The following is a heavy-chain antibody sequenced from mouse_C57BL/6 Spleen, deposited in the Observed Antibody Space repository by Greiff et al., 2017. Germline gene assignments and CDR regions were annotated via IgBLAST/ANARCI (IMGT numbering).Heavy chain of an antibody. D-gene: IGHD2-4*01. CDR1: GFTFSDYG. J-gene: IGHJ4*01. V-gene: IGHV5-17*01. CDR2: ISSGSSTI. Sequence: EVQLQESGGGLVKPGGSLKLSCAASGFTFSDYGMHWVRQAPEKGLEWVAYISSGSSTIYYADTVKGRFTICRDNAKNTLFLQMTSLRSEDTAMYYCARGDDYDEDYYAMDYWGQGTSVTVSS. CDR3: ARGDDYDEDYYAMDY.